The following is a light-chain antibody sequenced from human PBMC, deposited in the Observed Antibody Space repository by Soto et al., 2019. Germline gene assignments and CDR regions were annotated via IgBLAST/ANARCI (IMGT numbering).Light chain of an antibody. CDR2: GAS. CDR1: QYISSY. CDR3: QQSYSRPLT. J-gene: IGKJ3*01. Sequence: DIQMTQSPSSLSASVGDRVTITCRASQYISSYVNWYQQKPGKAPKFLIYGASDLQRGVPSRFSGSGSGPDFTLTINSLQPEDFATYYCQQSYSRPLTFGPGTKLDIK. V-gene: IGKV1-39*01.